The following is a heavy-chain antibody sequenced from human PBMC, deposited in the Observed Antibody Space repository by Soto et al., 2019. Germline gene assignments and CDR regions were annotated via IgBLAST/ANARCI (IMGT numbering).Heavy chain of an antibody. Sequence: SETLSLTCTVSGGSISSSSYYWGWIRQPPGKGLEWIGSIYYSGSTYYNPSLKSRVTISVDTSKNQFSLKLSSVTAADTAVYYCARHAIGYCSSTSYYYYYMDVWGKGTTVTVSS. CDR2: IYYSGST. D-gene: IGHD2-2*01. V-gene: IGHV4-39*01. CDR3: ARHAIGYCSSTSYYYYYMDV. CDR1: GGSISSSSYY. J-gene: IGHJ6*03.